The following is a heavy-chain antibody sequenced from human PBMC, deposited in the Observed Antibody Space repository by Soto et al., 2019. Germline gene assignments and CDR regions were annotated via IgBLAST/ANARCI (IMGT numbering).Heavy chain of an antibody. CDR1: GASIITDNYF. CDR2: ISYSGRT. V-gene: IGHV4-39*01. CDR3: SRRRASDYGGNHHPYYFDR. D-gene: IGHD4-17*01. Sequence: SETLALTCIVSGASIITDNYFWVWIRQSPRRGLELIGSISYSGRTYDNPSLQSRGTISIDASKNQFSLKLTSVTTADTAVYYCSRRRASDYGGNHHPYYFDRWGQGSLGTVS. J-gene: IGHJ4*02.